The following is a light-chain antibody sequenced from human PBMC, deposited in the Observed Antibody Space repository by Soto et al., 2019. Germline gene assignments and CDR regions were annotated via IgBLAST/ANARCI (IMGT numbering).Light chain of an antibody. Sequence: EIVMTQSPATLSVSPGERATISCRASQSVSSNLAWYQQKPGQAPRLLIYGASTRATGIPARFSGSGSGTEFTLTISSLQSEDFAVYYCQQYKNWPRTFGQGTKVDIK. J-gene: IGKJ1*01. CDR2: GAS. CDR3: QQYKNWPRT. CDR1: QSVSSN. V-gene: IGKV3-15*01.